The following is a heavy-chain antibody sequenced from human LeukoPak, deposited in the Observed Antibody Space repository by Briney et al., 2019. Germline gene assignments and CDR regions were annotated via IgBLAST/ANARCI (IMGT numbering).Heavy chain of an antibody. Sequence: GESLRLSCAASGFTFSSYSMNWVRQAPGKGLEWVSSISSSSSYIYYADSVKGRFAISRDNAKNSLYLQMNSLRAEDTAVYYCARDFWGVYAFDIWGQGTMVTVSS. CDR1: GFTFSSYS. J-gene: IGHJ3*02. CDR2: ISSSSSYI. V-gene: IGHV3-21*01. CDR3: ARDFWGVYAFDI. D-gene: IGHD3-16*01.